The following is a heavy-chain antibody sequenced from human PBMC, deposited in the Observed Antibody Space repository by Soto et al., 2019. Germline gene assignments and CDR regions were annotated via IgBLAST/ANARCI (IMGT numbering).Heavy chain of an antibody. CDR1: GGSISSGGYY. CDR2: IYYSGST. V-gene: IGHV4-31*03. Sequence: SETLSLTCTVSGGSISSGGYYWSWIRQHPGKGLEWVGYIYYSGSTYYNPSLKSRVTISVDTSKNQFSLKLSPVTAADTAVYYCARDGYDLPFDYWGQGTLVTVSS. J-gene: IGHJ4*02. CDR3: ARDGYDLPFDY. D-gene: IGHD5-12*01.